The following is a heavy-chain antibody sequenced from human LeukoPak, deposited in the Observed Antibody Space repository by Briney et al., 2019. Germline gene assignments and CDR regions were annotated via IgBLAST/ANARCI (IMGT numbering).Heavy chain of an antibody. CDR1: GVSFNEYY. J-gene: IGHJ4*02. CDR2: INHSGYT. D-gene: IGHD4-17*01. Sequence: TSETLSLTCAVSGVSFNEYYWRCVRQTPGKGLEWIGEINHSGYTNDSPSLKSRVTLSIDTSRKQFSLNLRSVTVADTGIYYCTRMTTGHDYWGQGTLVTVSS. V-gene: IGHV4-34*01. CDR3: TRMTTGHDY.